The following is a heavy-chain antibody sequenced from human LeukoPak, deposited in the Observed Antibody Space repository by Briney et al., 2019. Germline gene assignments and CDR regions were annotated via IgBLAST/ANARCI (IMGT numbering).Heavy chain of an antibody. V-gene: IGHV3-23*01. D-gene: IGHD4-11*01. CDR1: GFTFSSYA. J-gene: IGHJ4*02. Sequence: PGGSLRLSCAASGFTFSSYAMSWVRQAPGKGLEWVSAISGSGGSTYYADSVKGRFTISRDNSKNTLYLQMNSLSAEDTAVYYCAILDSLTTVTDYFDYWGQGTLVTVSS. CDR2: ISGSGGST. CDR3: AILDSLTTVTDYFDY.